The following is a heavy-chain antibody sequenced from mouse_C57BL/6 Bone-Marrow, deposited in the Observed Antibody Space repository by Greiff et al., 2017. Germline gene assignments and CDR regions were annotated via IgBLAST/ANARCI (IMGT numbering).Heavy chain of an antibody. J-gene: IGHJ3*01. CDR1: GYTFTSYW. D-gene: IGHD2-2*01. CDR2: IDPSDSYT. CDR3: ARLWLRQAWFAY. V-gene: IGHV1-50*01. Sequence: VQLQQPGAELVKPGASVKLSCKASGYTFTSYWMQWVKQRPGQGLEWIGEIDPSDSYTNYNHKFKGKATLPVDTASSTAYMQLSSLTSEDSAVYYCARLWLRQAWFAYWGQGTLVTVSA.